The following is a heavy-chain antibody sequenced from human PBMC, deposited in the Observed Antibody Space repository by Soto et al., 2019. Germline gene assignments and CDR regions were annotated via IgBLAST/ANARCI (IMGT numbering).Heavy chain of an antibody. CDR2: IYYSGST. CDR1: GGTLSSSSYY. CDR3: ARHSEPSY. J-gene: IGHJ4*02. D-gene: IGHD2-21*01. Sequence: SETLFLTCTVSGGTLSSSSYYRSWIRQPPGKGLEWIGYIYYSGSTNYNPSLKSRVTISVDTSKNQFSLKLTSVTAADTAVYYCARHSEPSYWGQGTLVTVSS. V-gene: IGHV4-61*01.